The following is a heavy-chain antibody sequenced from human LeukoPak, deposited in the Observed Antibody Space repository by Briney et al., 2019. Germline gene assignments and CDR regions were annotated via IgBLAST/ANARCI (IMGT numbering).Heavy chain of an antibody. CDR1: AFTLGDYA. J-gene: IGHJ4*02. CDR2: IRRAIYGGTT. Sequence: GVSLRLSCAASAFTLGDYAVTWVRQAPGKGLEWVGFIRRAIYGGTTEYAASVKGRFTISGDDSKTIVHLQMNSLKTEDTAVYYCSRAASGYFGLYYFDSWGQGTLVTVSS. D-gene: IGHD3-10*01. V-gene: IGHV3-49*04. CDR3: SRAASGYFGLYYFDS.